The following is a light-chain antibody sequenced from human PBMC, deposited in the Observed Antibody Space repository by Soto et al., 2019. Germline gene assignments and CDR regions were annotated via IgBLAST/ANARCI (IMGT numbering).Light chain of an antibody. CDR1: QSVRTN. CDR2: GAS. J-gene: IGKJ2*01. V-gene: IGKV3-15*01. Sequence: ETVMTQSPATLSVSPGERVTLSCRASQSVRTNLVWYQQSPGPPPRLLIYGASDRVAGVPDRFSGSGSGTDFTLTISGLQSEDCAVYYCQQYNEWPRTFGQGTKLEIK. CDR3: QQYNEWPRT.